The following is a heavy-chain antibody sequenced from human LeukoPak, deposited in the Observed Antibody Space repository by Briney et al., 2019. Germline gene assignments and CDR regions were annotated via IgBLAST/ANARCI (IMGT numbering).Heavy chain of an antibody. Sequence: VESLKISWKGSGYSLTSYLIGWVRQMPGKGLELIGIIYPRDSDTRYSPPFQGQVTISADKSISTAYLQWSSLKASDTAMYYCARLSPDTAMVTTWGYYFDYWGQGTLVTVSS. D-gene: IGHD5-18*01. CDR1: GYSLTSYL. J-gene: IGHJ4*02. CDR2: IYPRDSDT. CDR3: ARLSPDTAMVTTWGYYFDY. V-gene: IGHV5-51*01.